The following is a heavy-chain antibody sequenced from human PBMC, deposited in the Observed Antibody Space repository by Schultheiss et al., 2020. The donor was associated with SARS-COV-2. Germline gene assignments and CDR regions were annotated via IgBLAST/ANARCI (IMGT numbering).Heavy chain of an antibody. V-gene: IGHV1-69*13. CDR2: IIPIFGTA. CDR1: GGTFSRYA. D-gene: IGHD5-12*01. J-gene: IGHJ4*02. CDR3: VFGSGYEMTIQTFDF. Sequence: SVKVSCKASGGTFSRYAISWVRQAPGQGLEWMGGIIPIFGTANYPQKFQGRVTITADESTSTAYMELSSLRFADTAVYYCVFGSGYEMTIQTFDFWGQGTLVTVS.